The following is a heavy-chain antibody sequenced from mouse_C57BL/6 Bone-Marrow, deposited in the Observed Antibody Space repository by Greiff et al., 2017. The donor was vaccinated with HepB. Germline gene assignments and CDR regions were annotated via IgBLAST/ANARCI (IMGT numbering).Heavy chain of an antibody. CDR1: GFNIKDDY. CDR2: IDPENGDT. D-gene: IGHD1-1*01. J-gene: IGHJ2*01. V-gene: IGHV14-4*01. Sequence: EVKLMESGAELVRPGASVKLSCTASGFNIKDDYMHWVKQRPEQGLEWIGWIDPENGDTEYDSKFQGKATITADTSSNTAYLQLSSLTSEDTAVYYCTPHYGSRGDWGQGTTLTVSS. CDR3: TPHYGSRGD.